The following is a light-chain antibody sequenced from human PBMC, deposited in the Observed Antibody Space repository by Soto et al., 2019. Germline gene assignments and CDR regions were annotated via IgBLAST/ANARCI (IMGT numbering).Light chain of an antibody. CDR2: NVY. Sequence: QSPLTQPASVSGSPGQAITISCTGTSSDVGAYNFVSWHQQHPGKAPKRMIYNVYDRPSGIYYRFSGSKSGNTASLTISGLQGEDEADYYCSAYTVSRTYVFGTGTKVTVL. CDR3: SAYTVSRTYV. J-gene: IGLJ1*01. CDR1: SSDVGAYNF. V-gene: IGLV2-14*03.